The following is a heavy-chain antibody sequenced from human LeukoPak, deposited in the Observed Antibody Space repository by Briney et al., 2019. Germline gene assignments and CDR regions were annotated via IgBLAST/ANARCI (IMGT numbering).Heavy chain of an antibody. CDR2: IWYDGSNK. V-gene: IGHV3-33*01. CDR3: AGDERGYNWFDP. J-gene: IGHJ5*02. CDR1: GFTFSSYG. Sequence: GGSLRLSCAASGFTFSSYGMHWVRQAPGKGLEWVAVIWYDGSNKYYADSVKGLFTISRDNSKNTLYLQMNSLRAEDTAVYYCAGDERGYNWFDPWGQGTLVTVSS. D-gene: IGHD1-1*01.